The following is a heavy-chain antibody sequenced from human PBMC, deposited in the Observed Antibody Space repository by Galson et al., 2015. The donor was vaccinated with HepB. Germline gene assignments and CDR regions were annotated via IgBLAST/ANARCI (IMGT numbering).Heavy chain of an antibody. Sequence: SETLSLTCTVSGGSISSYYWSWIRQPPGKGLEWIGEIYPSGSTNYNPSLESRVTISVDKSKNQFSLKLSSVTAADTAVYYCARRPPVNLYGNDYWGQGTLVTVSS. CDR3: ARRPPVNLYGNDY. CDR1: GGSISSYY. V-gene: IGHV4-4*09. D-gene: IGHD4-17*01. J-gene: IGHJ4*02. CDR2: IYPSGST.